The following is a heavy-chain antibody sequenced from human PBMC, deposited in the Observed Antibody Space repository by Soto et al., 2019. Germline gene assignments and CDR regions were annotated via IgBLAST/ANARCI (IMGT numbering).Heavy chain of an antibody. V-gene: IGHV1-8*01. D-gene: IGHD3-10*01. Sequence: ASVKVSCKASGYTFTSYDINWVRQATGQGLEWMGWMNPNSGNTGYAQKFQGRVTMTRNTSISTAYMELSSLRSGDTAVYYCARAKSSEDAFDIWGQGTMVTVSS. CDR3: ARAKSSEDAFDI. CDR2: MNPNSGNT. J-gene: IGHJ3*02. CDR1: GYTFTSYD.